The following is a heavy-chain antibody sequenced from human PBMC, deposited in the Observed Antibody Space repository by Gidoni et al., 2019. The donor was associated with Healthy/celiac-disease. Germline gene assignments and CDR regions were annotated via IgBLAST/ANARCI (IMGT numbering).Heavy chain of an antibody. V-gene: IGHV3-15*07. D-gene: IGHD3-9*01. CDR1: GFTFSNAW. CDR2: IKSKTDGGTT. Sequence: EVQLVESGGGLVKPGGSLRLSCAASGFTFSNAWMNWVRQAPGKGLEWVGRIKSKTDGGTTDYAAPVKGRFTISRDDSKNTLYLQMNSLKTEDTAVYYCTTGPYDILTGPTKSPWGQGTLVTVSS. CDR3: TTGPYDILTGPTKSP. J-gene: IGHJ5*02.